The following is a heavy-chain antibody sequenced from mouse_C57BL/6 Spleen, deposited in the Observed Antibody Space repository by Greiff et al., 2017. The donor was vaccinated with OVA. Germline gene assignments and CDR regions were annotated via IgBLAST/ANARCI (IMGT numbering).Heavy chain of an antibody. D-gene: IGHD2-1*01. V-gene: IGHV1-54*01. J-gene: IGHJ2*01. CDR1: GYAFTNYL. CDR3: ARRLYYGHFDY. Sequence: VQLQQSGAELVRPGTSVKVSCKASGYAFTNYLIEWVKQRPGQGLEWIGVINPGSGGTTYNEKFKGKATLTADKSSSTAYMQLSSLTSEYSAVYFCARRLYYGHFDYWGQGTTLTVSS. CDR2: INPGSGGT.